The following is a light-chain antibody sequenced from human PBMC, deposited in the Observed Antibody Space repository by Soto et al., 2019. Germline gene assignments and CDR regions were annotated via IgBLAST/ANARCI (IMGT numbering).Light chain of an antibody. CDR3: QQYGSSPRT. CDR1: QNIRTN. J-gene: IGKJ1*01. V-gene: IGKV3-15*01. Sequence: IVRTQSPATMSVSPGERATFSWRASQNIRTNVAWYKQKPGQVPRLGSYGASTRATGIPARFSGSGSGTECTLTISSLQSEDFAVYYCQQYGSSPRTFGQGTKVDIK. CDR2: GAS.